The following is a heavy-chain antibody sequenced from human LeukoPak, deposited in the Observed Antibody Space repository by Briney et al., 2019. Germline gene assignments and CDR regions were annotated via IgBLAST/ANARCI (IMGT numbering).Heavy chain of an antibody. CDR2: ISGSGGST. Sequence: GGSLRLSCAASGFTFSSYAMSWVRQAPGKGLEWVSAISGSGGSTYYADSVKGRFTISRDNSKNTLYLQMNGLRSDDTAVYYCARYSGYDEPFEYWGQGTLVTVSS. CDR3: ARYSGYDEPFEY. D-gene: IGHD5-12*01. CDR1: GFTFSSYA. V-gene: IGHV3-23*01. J-gene: IGHJ4*02.